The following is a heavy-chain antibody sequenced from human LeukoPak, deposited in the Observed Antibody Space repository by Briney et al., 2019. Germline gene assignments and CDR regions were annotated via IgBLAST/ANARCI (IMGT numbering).Heavy chain of an antibody. CDR1: GFTFSSYG. CDR2: ISYDGSNK. Sequence: GRSLRLSCAASGFTFSSYGMHWVRQAPGKGLEWVAVISYDGSNKYYADSVKGRFTISRDNSKNTLYLQMNSLRAEDTAVYYCANLAVAGDYYYYGMDVWGQGTTVTVSS. J-gene: IGHJ6*02. CDR3: ANLAVAGDYYYYGMDV. V-gene: IGHV3-30*18. D-gene: IGHD6-19*01.